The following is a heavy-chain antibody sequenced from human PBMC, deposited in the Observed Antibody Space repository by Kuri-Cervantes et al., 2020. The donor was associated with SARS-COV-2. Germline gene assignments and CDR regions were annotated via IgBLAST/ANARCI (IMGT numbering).Heavy chain of an antibody. CDR2: INPNSGGT. CDR3: ARWTLGYCSSTSCQLDI. D-gene: IGHD2-2*01. Sequence: ASVKVSCKASGYTFTGYYMHWVRQAPGQGLEWMGWINPNSGGTNYAQKFQGRVTITADKSTSTAYMELSSLRSEDTAVYYCARWTLGYCSSTSCQLDIWGQGTMVTVSS. CDR1: GYTFTGYY. J-gene: IGHJ3*02. V-gene: IGHV1-2*02.